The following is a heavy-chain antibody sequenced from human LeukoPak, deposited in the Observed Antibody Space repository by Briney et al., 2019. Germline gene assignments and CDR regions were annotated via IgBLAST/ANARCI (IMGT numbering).Heavy chain of an antibody. Sequence: GESLKISCKGSGYSFTSYWISWVRQMPGKGLEWMGRIDPSDSYTNYSPSFQGHVTISADKSISTAYLQWSSLKALDTAMYYCARLKYSSGSLDAFDIWGQGTMVTVSS. CDR3: ARLKYSSGSLDAFDI. V-gene: IGHV5-10-1*01. J-gene: IGHJ3*02. D-gene: IGHD6-19*01. CDR2: IDPSDSYT. CDR1: GYSFTSYW.